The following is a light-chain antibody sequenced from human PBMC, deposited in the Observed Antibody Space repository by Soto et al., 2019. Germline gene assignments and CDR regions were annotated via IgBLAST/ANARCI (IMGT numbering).Light chain of an antibody. CDR1: QSVSSN. J-gene: IGKJ1*01. CDR2: GAS. V-gene: IGKV3-15*01. CDR3: QQRNSWPPTFT. Sequence: EIVMTQSPATLSVSPGERATLSCRASQSVSSNLAWYQQIPGQAPRLLISGASTGATGIPARFSGSGSGTDFTLTISSLEPEDFAVYYCQQRNSWPPTFTFGQGTKVDIK.